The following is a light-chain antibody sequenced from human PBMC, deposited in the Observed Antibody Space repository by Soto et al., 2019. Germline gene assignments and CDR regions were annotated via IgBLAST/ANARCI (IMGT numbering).Light chain of an antibody. CDR1: DNIGPW. J-gene: IGKJ1*01. CDR2: KAS. V-gene: IGKV1-5*03. Sequence: DDHITLSPATVSASLGDRVAITGRASDNIGPWVAWYQQKPGQPPKLLIYKASTLETGAPSRFAGSGSGTGFTLTITRLQPDDFATYYCQHYNSYSRTFGEGTKADIK. CDR3: QHYNSYSRT.